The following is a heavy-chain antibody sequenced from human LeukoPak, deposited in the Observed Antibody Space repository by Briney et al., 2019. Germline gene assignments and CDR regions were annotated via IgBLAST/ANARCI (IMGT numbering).Heavy chain of an antibody. D-gene: IGHD4-17*01. Sequence: SETLSLTCAVSGSSISSGYYWGWIRQPPGKGLEWIGSIYHSGSTYYNPSLKSRVTISVDTSKDQFSLKLSSVTAADTAVYYCARLTYGDYVWFDHWGQGTLVTVSS. V-gene: IGHV4-38-2*01. CDR2: IYHSGST. CDR1: GSSISSGYY. J-gene: IGHJ5*02. CDR3: ARLTYGDYVWFDH.